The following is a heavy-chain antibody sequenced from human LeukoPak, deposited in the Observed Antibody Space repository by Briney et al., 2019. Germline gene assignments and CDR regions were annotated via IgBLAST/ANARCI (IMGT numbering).Heavy chain of an antibody. CDR1: GFTFDDYG. D-gene: IGHD1-1*01. CDR2: INWNGGST. CDR3: ARDSGAPPIQLFDY. V-gene: IGHV3-20*04. Sequence: GGSLRLSCAASGFTFDDYGMSWVRQAPGKGLEWVSGINWNGGSTGYAASVKGRFTISRDNAKNSLYLQMNSLRAEDTALYYCARDSGAPPIQLFDYWGQGTLVTVSS. J-gene: IGHJ4*02.